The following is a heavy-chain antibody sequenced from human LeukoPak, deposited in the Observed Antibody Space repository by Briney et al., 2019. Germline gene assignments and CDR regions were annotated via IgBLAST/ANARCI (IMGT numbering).Heavy chain of an antibody. V-gene: IGHV3-30*03. CDR1: GFTFSSYG. J-gene: IGHJ4*02. Sequence: GGSLRLSCEASGFTFSSYGMQWVRQAPGKGLEWVALMSYDGSNRYYADSVKGRFTISRDNSKNTLYLQMNSLRAEDTAVYYCAREKGVTTFDYWGQGTLVTVSS. CDR3: AREKGVTTFDY. CDR2: MSYDGSNR. D-gene: IGHD3-3*01.